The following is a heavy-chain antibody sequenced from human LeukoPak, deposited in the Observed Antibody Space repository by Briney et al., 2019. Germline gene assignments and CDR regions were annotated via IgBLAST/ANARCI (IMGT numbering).Heavy chain of an antibody. CDR1: GGSISSSSYY. CDR2: IYYSGST. CDR3: ARVPRTNLEWLPHPLDY. D-gene: IGHD3-3*01. J-gene: IGHJ4*02. Sequence: PSETLSLTCTVSGGSISSSSYYWGWIRQPPGKGLEWIGSIYYSGSTYYNPSLKSRVTISVDTSKNQFSLKLSSVTAADTAVYYCARVPRTNLEWLPHPLDYWGQGTLVTVSS. V-gene: IGHV4-39*07.